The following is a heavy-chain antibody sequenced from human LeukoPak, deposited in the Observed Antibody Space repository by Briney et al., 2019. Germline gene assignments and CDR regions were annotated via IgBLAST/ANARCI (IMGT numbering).Heavy chain of an antibody. V-gene: IGHV3-53*01. J-gene: IGHJ6*04. D-gene: IGHD1-26*01. CDR2: SYSGGST. CDR3: ARERSRWEGYYYGMDV. CDR1: GFTVSSNY. Sequence: GGSLRLSCAASGFTVSSNYMSWVRQAPGKGLEWVSVSYSGGSTYYADSVKGRFTISRDNSKNTLYLQMNSLRAEDTAVYYCARERSRWEGYYYGMDVWGKGTTVTVSS.